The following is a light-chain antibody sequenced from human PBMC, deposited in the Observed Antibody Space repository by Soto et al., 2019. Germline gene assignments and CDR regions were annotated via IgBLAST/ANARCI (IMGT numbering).Light chain of an antibody. CDR3: QQANSFPLT. CDR1: QSISSW. J-gene: IGKJ4*01. CDR2: DAS. Sequence: DIQMTQSPSTLSSSLRXRXXXXXXASQSISSWLAWYQQKPGKAPKLLIYDASSLESGVPSRFSGSGSGTDFTLTISSLQPEDFATYYCQQANSFPLTFGGGTKVDI. V-gene: IGKV1-12*01.